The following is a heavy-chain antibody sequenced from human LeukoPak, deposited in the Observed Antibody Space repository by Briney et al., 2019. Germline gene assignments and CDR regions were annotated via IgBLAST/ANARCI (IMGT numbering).Heavy chain of an antibody. CDR1: GFTFSDYY. D-gene: IGHD2-21*01. CDR3: ARGIGYFDY. CDR2: ISGSGSTI. J-gene: IGHJ4*02. V-gene: IGHV3-11*01. Sequence: GGSLRLSCAASGFTFSDYYMGWIRQAPGKGLEWVSYISGSGSTIYYADSVKGRFTISRDNAKNSLFLQMNTLRAEDTAVYYCARGIGYFDYWGQGTLVTVSS.